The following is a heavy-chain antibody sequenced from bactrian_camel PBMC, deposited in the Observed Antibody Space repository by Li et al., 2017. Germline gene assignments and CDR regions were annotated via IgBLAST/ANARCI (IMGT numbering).Heavy chain of an antibody. CDR2: IVRGTGTS. CDR1: GAMYASSC. Sequence: HVQLVESGGGSVQAGGSLNVSCVGFGAMYASSCMGWFRQAPGKEREPVASIVRGTGTSFYTNLAKGRFTISQDSAKNTVYLQMNRLKPEDTAVYYCALRQSLYCAKRRPMRAADFDDWGQGTQVTVS. CDR3: ALRQSLYCAKRRPMRAADFDD. D-gene: IGHD1*01. J-gene: IGHJ6*01. V-gene: IGHV3S55*01.